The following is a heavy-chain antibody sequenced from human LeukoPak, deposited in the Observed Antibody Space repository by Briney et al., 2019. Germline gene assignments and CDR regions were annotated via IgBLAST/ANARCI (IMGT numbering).Heavy chain of an antibody. CDR3: ARAPPVLSWFDP. CDR1: GYTFTSYA. Sequence: ASVKVSCKASGYTFTSYAMHWVRQAPGQRLEWMGWINAGNGNTKYSQKFQGRVTITRDTSASTAYMELSSLRSEDTAVYYCARAPPVLSWFDPWSQGTLVTVSS. V-gene: IGHV1-3*01. J-gene: IGHJ5*02. CDR2: INAGNGNT.